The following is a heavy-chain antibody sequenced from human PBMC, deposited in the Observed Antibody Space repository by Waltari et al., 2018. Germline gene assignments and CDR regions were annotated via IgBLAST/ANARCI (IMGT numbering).Heavy chain of an antibody. CDR1: GCPLRNDV. Sequence: EVQLVESGGGLVQPGGYLRLSCAASGCPLRNDVMGWVRQAPGKGLEWVSTISGSGNTYYADSVKGRFTISRDTSKNTLYLQMDSLRAEDTAVFYCARGTGYYFDYWGQGALVTVSS. V-gene: IGHV3-23*04. CDR3: ARGTGYYFDY. J-gene: IGHJ4*02. CDR2: ISGSGNT. D-gene: IGHD3-10*01.